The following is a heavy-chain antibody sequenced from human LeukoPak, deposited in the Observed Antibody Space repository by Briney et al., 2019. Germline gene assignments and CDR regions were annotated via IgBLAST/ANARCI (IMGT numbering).Heavy chain of an antibody. CDR2: ISGSGGST. V-gene: IGHV3-23*01. CDR3: AKDPQEYDFWSGYYEGSDY. D-gene: IGHD3-3*01. J-gene: IGHJ4*02. CDR1: GFKFSSYA. Sequence: PGGSLRLSCAASGFKFSSYAMSWVRQAPGKGLEWVSAISGSGGSTYYADSVKGRFTISRDNSKNTLYLQMNSLRAEDTAVYYCAKDPQEYDFWSGYYEGSDYWGQGTLVTVSS.